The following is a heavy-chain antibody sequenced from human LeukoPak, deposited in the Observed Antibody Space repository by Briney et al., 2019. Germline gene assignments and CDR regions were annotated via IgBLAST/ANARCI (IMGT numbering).Heavy chain of an antibody. CDR1: GGSFSGYY. Sequence: SETLSLTCAVYGGSFSGYYWSWIRQPPGKGLEWIGEINHSGSITNYNPSLKSRVTISVDTSKNQFSLKLSSVTAADTAVYYCARQDYYDSSGYSFWGQGTLVTVSS. J-gene: IGHJ4*02. D-gene: IGHD3-22*01. CDR3: ARQDYYDSSGYSF. V-gene: IGHV4-34*01. CDR2: INHSGSIT.